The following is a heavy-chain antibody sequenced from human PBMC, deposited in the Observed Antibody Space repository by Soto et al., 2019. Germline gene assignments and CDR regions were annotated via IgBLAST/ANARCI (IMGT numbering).Heavy chain of an antibody. CDR2: ISGSGVST. Sequence: ESGGGLVQPGGSLKLSCAASGFTFSNYAMSWVRQAPGKGLEWISSISGSGVSTYYADSVKGRFTISRDNSKNTLYLQMNSLRAEDTALFYCAKDPRTYYIDYWGRGTLVTVSS. CDR3: AKDPRTYYIDY. CDR1: GFTFSNYA. J-gene: IGHJ4*02. V-gene: IGHV3-23*01.